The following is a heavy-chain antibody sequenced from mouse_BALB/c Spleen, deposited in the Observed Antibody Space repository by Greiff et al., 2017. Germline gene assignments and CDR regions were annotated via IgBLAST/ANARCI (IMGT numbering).Heavy chain of an antibody. Sequence: VQLQQSGPGLVKPSQTVSLTCTVTGISITTGNYRWSWIRQFPGNKLEWIGYIYYSGTITYNPSLTSRTTITRDTSKNQFFLEMNSLTAEDTATYYCARDRVYYGYAMDYWGQGTSVTVSS. V-gene: IGHV3-5*02. D-gene: IGHD2-1*01. CDR1: GISITTGNYR. CDR2: IYYSGTI. CDR3: ARDRVYYGYAMDY. J-gene: IGHJ4*01.